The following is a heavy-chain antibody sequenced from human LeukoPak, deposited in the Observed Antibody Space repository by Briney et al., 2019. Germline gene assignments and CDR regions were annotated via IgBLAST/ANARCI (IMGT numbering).Heavy chain of an antibody. CDR1: GGSISSSSYY. CDR3: ARHGHLEWLLLYYFDY. D-gene: IGHD3-3*01. V-gene: IGHV4-39*01. CDR2: IYYSGST. J-gene: IGHJ4*02. Sequence: SETLSLTCTVSGGSISSSSYYWGWIRQPPGKGLEWIGSIYYSGSTYYNPSLKSRVTISVDTSKNQFSLKLSSVTAADTAVYYCARHGHLEWLLLYYFDYWGQGTLVTVSS.